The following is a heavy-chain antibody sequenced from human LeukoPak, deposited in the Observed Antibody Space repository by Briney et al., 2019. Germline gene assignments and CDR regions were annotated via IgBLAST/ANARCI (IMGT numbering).Heavy chain of an antibody. CDR2: IYTSGST. J-gene: IGHJ4*02. V-gene: IGHV4-61*02. D-gene: IGHD6-13*01. Sequence: SETLSLTCTVSGGSISSGSYYWSWIRQPAGKGLEWIGRIYTSGSTNYNPSLKSRVTISVDTSKNQFSLKLSSVTAADTAVYYCARDGGSSWYQVDYWGQGTPVTVSS. CDR3: ARDGGSSWYQVDY. CDR1: GGSISSGSYY.